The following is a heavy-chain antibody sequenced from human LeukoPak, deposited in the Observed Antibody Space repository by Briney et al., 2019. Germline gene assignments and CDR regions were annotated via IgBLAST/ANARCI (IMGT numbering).Heavy chain of an antibody. D-gene: IGHD1-26*01. V-gene: IGHV4-59*01. CDR1: GDSISNYY. Sequence: PSETLSLTCTVSGDSISNYYWSWIRQPPGKGLEWIGYVHHSGSTSYNPSLKSRVTISVDTSKNQFSLSLRSVTAADTAVYYCVREYSSFDYWGQGTLVTVSS. CDR3: VREYSSFDY. CDR2: VHHSGST. J-gene: IGHJ4*02.